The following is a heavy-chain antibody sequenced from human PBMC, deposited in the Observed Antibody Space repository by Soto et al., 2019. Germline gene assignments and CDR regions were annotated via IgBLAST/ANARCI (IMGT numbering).Heavy chain of an antibody. Sequence: SVKVSCKASGFTFTSSAFQWVRQARGQRLEWIGWIAVGSGYTNYAQRFQDRVTLTRDMSTATTYMELSRLTSEDTAIYYCAADATAWQQMVPYDYWGQGTLVTVSS. J-gene: IGHJ4*02. V-gene: IGHV1-58*01. CDR3: AADATAWQQMVPYDY. CDR1: GFTFTSSA. D-gene: IGHD2-8*01. CDR2: IAVGSGYT.